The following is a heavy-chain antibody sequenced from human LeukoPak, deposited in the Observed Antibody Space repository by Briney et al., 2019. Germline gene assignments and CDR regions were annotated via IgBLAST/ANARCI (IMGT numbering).Heavy chain of an antibody. CDR2: ISGRGGST. J-gene: IGHJ4*02. CDR3: AKEGCSGGSCYSSNWGSPGFDY. CDR1: GFTFSSYA. Sequence: GGSLRLSCAASGFTFSSYAMSWVRQAPGKGREWVSAISGRGGSTYYADSVEGRFTISRDNSKNTLYVQRTSLRAEDTAVYYCAKEGCSGGSCYSSNWGSPGFDYWGQGTLVTVSS. V-gene: IGHV3-23*01. D-gene: IGHD2-15*01.